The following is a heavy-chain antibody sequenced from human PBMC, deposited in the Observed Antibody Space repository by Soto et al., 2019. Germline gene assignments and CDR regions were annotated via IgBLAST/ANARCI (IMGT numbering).Heavy chain of an antibody. CDR2: IYYSGST. D-gene: IGHD3-9*01. CDR3: ARPFDYHIFAGSKNLFDP. CDR1: GGSISSYY. Sequence: SETLSLTCTVSGGSISSYYWSWIRQPPGKGLEWIGYIYYSGSTNYNPSLKSRVTISVDTSKNQFSLKLSSVTAADTAVYYCARPFDYHIFAGSKNLFDPLGQGTLVTVSS. V-gene: IGHV4-59*08. J-gene: IGHJ5*02.